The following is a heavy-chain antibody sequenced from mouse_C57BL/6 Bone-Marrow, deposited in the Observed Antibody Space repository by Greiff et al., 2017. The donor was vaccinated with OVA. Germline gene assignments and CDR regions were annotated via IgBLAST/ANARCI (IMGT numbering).Heavy chain of an antibody. D-gene: IGHD1-1*01. Sequence: VQLQQSGPELVRPGTSVKVSCKASGYAFTNYLIEWVKQRPGQGLEWIGVINPGSGGTNYNQKFKGKATLTADKSSSTAYMQLSSLTSEDSAVYFCARWNYDSSLAYWGQGTLVTVSA. CDR2: INPGSGGT. CDR3: ARWNYDSSLAY. V-gene: IGHV1-54*01. J-gene: IGHJ3*01. CDR1: GYAFTNYL.